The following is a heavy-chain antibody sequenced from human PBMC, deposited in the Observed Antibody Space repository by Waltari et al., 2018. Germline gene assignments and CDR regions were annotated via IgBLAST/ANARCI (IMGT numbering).Heavy chain of an antibody. CDR2: ISYDGSNK. J-gene: IGHJ3*02. CDR1: GFPFSSYA. CDR3: ARAVYGGKDPDDAFDI. D-gene: IGHD4-17*01. Sequence: QVQLVESGGGVVQPGRSLRLSCAASGFPFSSYAMHWVRQATGKGLEWVAVISYDGSNKYYADSVKGRFTISRDNSKNTLYLQMNSLRAEDTAVYYCARAVYGGKDPDDAFDIWGQGTMVTVSS. V-gene: IGHV3-30-3*01.